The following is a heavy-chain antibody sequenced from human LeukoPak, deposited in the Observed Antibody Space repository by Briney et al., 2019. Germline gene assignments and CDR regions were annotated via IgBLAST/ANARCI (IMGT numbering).Heavy chain of an antibody. Sequence: SVKVSCKASGGTFSSYAISRVRQAPGQGLEWMGGIIPIFGTANYAQKFQGRVTITADESTSTAYMELSSLRSEDTAVYYCAGGRYCSSTSCWVAARPGGDYWGQGTLVTVSS. CDR1: GGTFSSYA. J-gene: IGHJ4*02. CDR2: IIPIFGTA. CDR3: AGGRYCSSTSCWVAARPGGDY. V-gene: IGHV1-69*13. D-gene: IGHD2-2*01.